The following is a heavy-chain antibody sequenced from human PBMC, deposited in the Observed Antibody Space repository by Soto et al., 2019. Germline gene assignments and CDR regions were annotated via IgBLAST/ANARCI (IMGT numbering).Heavy chain of an antibody. CDR1: GYSFTNYW. CDR2: IYPGDSDT. Sequence: GESLKISCKGSGYSFTNYWIAWVRHMPGKGLEWMGIIYPGDSDTRYSPSFEGQIIISADKSNSSAYLQWSSLKASDTAMFYCARLTASSPYYYYGMDVCDQGTTVTVSS. J-gene: IGHJ6*02. D-gene: IGHD2-21*02. V-gene: IGHV5-51*01. CDR3: ARLTASSPYYYYGMDV.